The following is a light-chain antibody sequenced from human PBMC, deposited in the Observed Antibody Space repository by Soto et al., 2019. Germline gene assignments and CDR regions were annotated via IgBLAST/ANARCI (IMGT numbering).Light chain of an antibody. J-gene: IGLJ3*02. CDR1: SSNIGSNT. Sequence: QSVLTQPPSASGTPGQRVTISCSGSSSNIGSNTVNWYQQLPGTAPKLLLYSNNQRPSGVPDRFSGSKSGTSASLAISGLQSEDEADYYCAAWDDSRVVFGGGTKLTVL. CDR2: SNN. V-gene: IGLV1-44*01. CDR3: AAWDDSRVV.